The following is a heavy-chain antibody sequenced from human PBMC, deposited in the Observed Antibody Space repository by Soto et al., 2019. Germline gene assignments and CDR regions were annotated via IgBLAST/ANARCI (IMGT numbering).Heavy chain of an antibody. V-gene: IGHV3-30-3*01. Sequence: PGGSLRLSCAASGFTFSSYAMHWVRQAPGKGLEWVAVISYDGSNKYYADSVKGRFTISRDNSKNTLYLQMNSLRAEDTAVYYCARDAAYSSGWPRPRWFDPWGQGTLVTVSS. CDR1: GFTFSSYA. CDR3: ARDAAYSSGWPRPRWFDP. D-gene: IGHD6-19*01. J-gene: IGHJ5*02. CDR2: ISYDGSNK.